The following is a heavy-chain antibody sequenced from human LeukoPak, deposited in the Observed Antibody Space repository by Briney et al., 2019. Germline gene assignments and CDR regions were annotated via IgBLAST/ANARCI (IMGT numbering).Heavy chain of an antibody. Sequence: GGSLRLSCAASGFTFSNFSMNWVRQAPGKGLEWVSSISGSFTFTYYTDSLKGRFTISRDNVKNTLYLQMNSLRAEDTAVYYCATLPIGTVTIDSNWFDPWGQGTLVTVSS. CDR2: ISGSFTFT. CDR3: ATLPIGTVTIDSNWFDP. J-gene: IGHJ5*02. V-gene: IGHV3-21*06. CDR1: GFTFSNFS. D-gene: IGHD4-17*01.